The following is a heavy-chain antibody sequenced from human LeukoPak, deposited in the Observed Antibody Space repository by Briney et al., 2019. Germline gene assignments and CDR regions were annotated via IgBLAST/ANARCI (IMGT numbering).Heavy chain of an antibody. V-gene: IGHV3-66*01. Sequence: PGGSLRLSCAASGLTVTRNYINWVRQAPGKGLEWVSVIHSGGRTYYADSVKGRFTISRDISKNMVYLQMNSLRAEDTAVYYCARELNGAFDPWGQGTLVTVSS. D-gene: IGHD1-1*01. CDR1: GLTVTRNY. CDR2: IHSGGRT. J-gene: IGHJ5*02. CDR3: ARELNGAFDP.